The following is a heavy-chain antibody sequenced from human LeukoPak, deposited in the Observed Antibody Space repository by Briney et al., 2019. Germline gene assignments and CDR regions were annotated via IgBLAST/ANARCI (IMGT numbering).Heavy chain of an antibody. Sequence: SGGSLRLSCAASGFNFRTYAMTWIRQAPGKGLEWVSVISSSGGNTHYADSVKGRFTISRDNSKNSLFLQMNSLRAEDTAVYYCARVDGNSGYDFLDYWGQGTLVTVSS. CDR1: GFNFRTYA. J-gene: IGHJ4*02. D-gene: IGHD5-12*01. V-gene: IGHV3-23*01. CDR3: ARVDGNSGYDFLDY. CDR2: ISSSGGNT.